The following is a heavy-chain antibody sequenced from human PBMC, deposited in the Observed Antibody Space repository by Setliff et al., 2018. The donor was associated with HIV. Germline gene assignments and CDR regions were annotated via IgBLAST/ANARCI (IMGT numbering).Heavy chain of an antibody. V-gene: IGHV3-7*01. CDR1: GLTFSSYW. CDR2: IKQDGSEK. Sequence: GGSLRLSCAASGLTFSSYWMSWVRQAPGKGLEWVANIKQDGSEKYYVDSVKGRFTISRDNSKKTLYLQMNSLRPEDTAVYYCARDQGSSWRNFDYWGQGTLVTV. CDR3: ARDQGSSWRNFDY. J-gene: IGHJ4*02. D-gene: IGHD6-13*01.